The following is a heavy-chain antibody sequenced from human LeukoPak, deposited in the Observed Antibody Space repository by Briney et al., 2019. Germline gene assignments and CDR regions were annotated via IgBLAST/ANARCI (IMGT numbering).Heavy chain of an antibody. Sequence: GGSLRLSCAASGFTFSSYAMTWVRQAPGKGLEWVSAISGSGGDTHYADPVKGRFTISRDNSKNTLYLQMNSLRAEDTAEYYCVFGRTGVAPAYFDYWGQGTLVTVSS. CDR3: VFGRTGVAPAYFDY. D-gene: IGHD1-1*01. CDR1: GFTFSSYA. V-gene: IGHV3-23*01. J-gene: IGHJ4*02. CDR2: ISGSGGDT.